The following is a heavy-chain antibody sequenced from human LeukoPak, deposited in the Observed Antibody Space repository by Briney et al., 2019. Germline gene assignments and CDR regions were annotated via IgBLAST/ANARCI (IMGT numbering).Heavy chain of an antibody. CDR3: ARVSRGGY. V-gene: IGHV3-48*01. CDR1: GFTFSSYS. J-gene: IGHJ4*02. CDR2: ISSSSSTI. D-gene: IGHD3-16*01. Sequence: GGSLRLSCAAPGFTFSSYSMNWVRQAPGKGLEWVSYISSSSSTIYYADSVKGRFTISRDNAKNSLYLQMNSLRAEDTAVYYCARVSRGGYWGQGTLVTVSS.